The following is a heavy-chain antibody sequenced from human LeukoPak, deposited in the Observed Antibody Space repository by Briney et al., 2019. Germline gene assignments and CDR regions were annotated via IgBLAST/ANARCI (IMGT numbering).Heavy chain of an antibody. CDR2: IRYDGSNK. CDR1: GFTFSSYG. CDR3: AKALTYYYDSHDAFDI. V-gene: IGHV3-30*02. J-gene: IGHJ3*02. Sequence: GGSLRLSCAASGFTFSSYGMHWVRQAPGKGLEWVAFIRYDGSNKYYADSVKGRFTISRDNSKNTLYLQMNSLRAEDTAVYYCAKALTYYYDSHDAFDIWGQGTMVTVSS. D-gene: IGHD3-22*01.